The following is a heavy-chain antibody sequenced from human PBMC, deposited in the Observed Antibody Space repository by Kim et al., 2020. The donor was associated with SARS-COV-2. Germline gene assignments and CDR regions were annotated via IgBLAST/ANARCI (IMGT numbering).Heavy chain of an antibody. V-gene: IGHV5-10-1*01. D-gene: IGHD2-21*01. CDR3: ARHGGMWDY. J-gene: IGHJ4*02. CDR2: SYT. Sequence: SYTNYGPSFQGNVTFTDDTSISTAYLQWDSLRASDTAMYYCARHGGMWDYWGQGTLVTVSS.